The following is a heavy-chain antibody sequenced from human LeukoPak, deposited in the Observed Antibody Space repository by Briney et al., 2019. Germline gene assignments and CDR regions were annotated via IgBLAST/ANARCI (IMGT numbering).Heavy chain of an antibody. CDR1: GYTFTNYA. CDR2: INAGYGDT. D-gene: IGHD2-2*01. Sequence: AASVKVSCKASGYTFTNYAMHWVRQAPGQRLEWLGWINAGYGDTKYSRKFQGRITITRDTSASTLYMELSSLRSEDTAVYYCARVWASRCTSNNCFGPYFYYYAMDVWGQGTTVTVSS. CDR3: ARVWASRCTSNNCFGPYFYYYAMDV. J-gene: IGHJ6*02. V-gene: IGHV1-3*01.